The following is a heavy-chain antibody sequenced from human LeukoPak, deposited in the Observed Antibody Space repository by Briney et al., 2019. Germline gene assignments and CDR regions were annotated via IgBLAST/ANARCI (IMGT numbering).Heavy chain of an antibody. J-gene: IGHJ4*02. V-gene: IGHV4-31*02. CDR3: ARIDTGGADC. CDR1: GGSVNSGGSY. D-gene: IGHD2-8*02. Sequence: SETLSLTCTVSGGSVNSGGSYWTWIRQLPGKGLEWIGYISYSGNTYYSPSLKSRITISVDTSKNQFSLKLSSVTAADTAVYYCARIDTGGADCWGQGTMVTVSS. CDR2: ISYSGNT.